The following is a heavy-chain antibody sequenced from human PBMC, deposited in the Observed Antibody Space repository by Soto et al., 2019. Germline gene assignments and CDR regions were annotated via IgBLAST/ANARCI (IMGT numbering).Heavy chain of an antibody. CDR1: GYTFSTYY. V-gene: IGHV1-46*01. J-gene: IGHJ4*02. Sequence: GASVKVSCKASGYTFSTYYMHWVRQAPGQGYEWMGIINPSGGSTTYAQKFQGRVTMTRDTSTTTVYMELSSLTSEDTAVYYCARDDSGFSGSHYIDYFNYWGQGALVTVSS. CDR3: ARDDSGFSGSHYIDYFNY. D-gene: IGHD1-26*01. CDR2: INPSGGST.